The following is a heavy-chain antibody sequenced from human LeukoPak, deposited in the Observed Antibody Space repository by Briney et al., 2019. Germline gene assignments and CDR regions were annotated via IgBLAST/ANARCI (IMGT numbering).Heavy chain of an antibody. CDR3: ARRAGAYSHPYDY. J-gene: IGHJ4*02. CDR1: GLTFSSYG. CDR2: IYSDNT. D-gene: IGHD4/OR15-4a*01. Sequence: PGGSLRLSCAASGLTFSSYGMSWVRQAPGKGLEWVSFIYSDNTHYSDSVKGRFTISRDNSKNTLYLQMNSLRAEDTAVYYCARRAGAYSHPYDYWGQGTLVTVSS. V-gene: IGHV3-53*01.